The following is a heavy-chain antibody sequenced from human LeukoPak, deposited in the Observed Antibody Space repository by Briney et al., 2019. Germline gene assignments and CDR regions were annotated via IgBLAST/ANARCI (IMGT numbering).Heavy chain of an antibody. Sequence: SETLSLTCTVSGGSISSYYWSWIRQPPGKGLEWIGYIYYSGSTNYNPSLKSRVTISVDTSKNQFSLKLSSVTAADTAVYYCARDDSAVFYGMDVWGQGTTVTVSS. CDR3: ARDDSAVFYGMDV. V-gene: IGHV4-59*01. CDR2: IYYSGST. D-gene: IGHD1-14*01. CDR1: GGSISSYY. J-gene: IGHJ6*02.